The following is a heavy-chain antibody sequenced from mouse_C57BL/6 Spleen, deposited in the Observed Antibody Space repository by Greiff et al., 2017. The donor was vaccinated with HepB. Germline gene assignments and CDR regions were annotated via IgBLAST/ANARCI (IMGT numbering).Heavy chain of an antibody. CDR1: GYSFTGYY. CDR3: ARSDYGY. Sequence: VHVKQSGPELVKPGASVKISCKASGYSFTGYYMNWVKQSPEKSLEWIGEINPSTGGTTYNQKFKAKATLTVDKSSSTAYMQLKSLTSEDSAVYYCARSDYGYWGQGTTLTVSS. V-gene: IGHV1-42*01. CDR2: INPSTGGT. J-gene: IGHJ2*01.